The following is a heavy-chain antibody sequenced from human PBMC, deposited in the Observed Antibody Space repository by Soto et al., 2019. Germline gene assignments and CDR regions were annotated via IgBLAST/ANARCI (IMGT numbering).Heavy chain of an antibody. CDR3: SSQSMRPRPLPGYSFAY. V-gene: IGHV1-69*02. CDR1: GGTFSSYT. D-gene: IGHD6-6*01. Sequence: QVQQVRSGAEVKKPGSSVKVPCKASGGTFSSYTISWVRQAPGQGLEWMARIIPIMNITNFARKFQGRVTLPADTSSNTAYMELSSLTSADTAVYYCSSQSMRPRPLPGYSFAYWGQGVLVTVSS. CDR2: IIPIMNIT. J-gene: IGHJ4*02.